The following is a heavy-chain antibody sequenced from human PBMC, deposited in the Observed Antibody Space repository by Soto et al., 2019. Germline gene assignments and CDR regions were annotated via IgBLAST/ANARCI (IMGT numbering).Heavy chain of an antibody. J-gene: IGHJ4*02. CDR2: IYYSGST. CDR1: GDCISKSY. V-gene: IGHV4-59*03. CDR3: AKANSGYGSFDH. Sequence: SETLSLTCTVSGDCISKSYCIWIRQSPGKGLEWIGYIYYSGSTNYNPSLKSRVTISIDKSKNQFSLKLTSVTAADTAVYYCAKANSGYGSFDHWGQGMLVT. D-gene: IGHD5-12*01.